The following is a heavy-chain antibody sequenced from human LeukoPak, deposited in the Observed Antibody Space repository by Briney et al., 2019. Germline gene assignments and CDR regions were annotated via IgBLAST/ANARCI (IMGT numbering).Heavy chain of an antibody. Sequence: SGGSLRLSCAASGFTFSSYEMNWVRQAPGKGLEWVSSISSSSSYIYYADSLKGRFTISRDNAKNSLYLQLNSLRAEDTAVYYCARLMDYGGSSRAFDIWGQGTMVTVSS. CDR2: ISSSSSYI. J-gene: IGHJ3*02. CDR3: ARLMDYGGSSRAFDI. CDR1: GFTFSSYE. V-gene: IGHV3-21*01. D-gene: IGHD4-23*01.